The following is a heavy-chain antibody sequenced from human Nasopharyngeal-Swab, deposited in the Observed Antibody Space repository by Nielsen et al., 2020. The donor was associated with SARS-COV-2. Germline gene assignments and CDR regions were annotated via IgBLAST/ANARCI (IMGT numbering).Heavy chain of an antibody. V-gene: IGHV4-39*07. Sequence: GSLRLSCSVSGGSISSRSYYWVWIRQAPGKGLEWIGSIYSSGDTYYNPPLKSRVTISLDTSKNQFSLKVSAVTTADTAIYYCAREHQLRYYYGMDVWGQGTTVTVSS. CDR1: GGSISSRSYY. CDR2: IYSSGDT. D-gene: IGHD2-2*01. CDR3: AREHQLRYYYGMDV. J-gene: IGHJ6*02.